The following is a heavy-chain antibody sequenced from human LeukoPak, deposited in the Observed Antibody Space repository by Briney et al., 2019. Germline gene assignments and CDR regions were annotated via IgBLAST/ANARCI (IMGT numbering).Heavy chain of an antibody. CDR1: GFTFSSYW. D-gene: IGHD1-7*01. J-gene: IGHJ6*02. CDR2: IKQDGSEK. Sequence: GGSLRLSCAASGFTFSSYWMSWVRQAPGKGLEWVANIKQDGSEKYYVDSVKGRFTISRDNSKNTLYLQMNSLRAEDTAVYYCARGLITGTTYYYYYGMDVWGQGTTVTVSS. V-gene: IGHV3-7*01. CDR3: ARGLITGTTYYYYYGMDV.